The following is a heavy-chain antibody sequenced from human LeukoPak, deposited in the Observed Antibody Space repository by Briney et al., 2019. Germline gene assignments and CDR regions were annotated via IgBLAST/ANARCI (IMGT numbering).Heavy chain of an antibody. Sequence: GGSLRLSCAASGFTFSTYGMHWVRQAPGKGLEWVAFIRYDESEKYYADSVKGRFAISRENSKNTLYLQMNSLRPEDTAVYYCAKTGLGSNFYYGVDVWGQGTTVTVSS. V-gene: IGHV3-30*02. CDR1: GFTFSTYG. CDR3: AKTGLGSNFYYGVDV. D-gene: IGHD3-10*01. J-gene: IGHJ6*02. CDR2: IRYDESEK.